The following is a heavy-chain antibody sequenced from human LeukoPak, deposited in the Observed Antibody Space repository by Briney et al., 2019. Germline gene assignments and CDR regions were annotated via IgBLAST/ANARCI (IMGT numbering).Heavy chain of an antibody. CDR1: GGSISRGDNY. V-gene: IGHV4-31*03. Sequence: NPSETLSLTCTVSGGSISRGDNYWSWIRQYPGKGLECIGYIYYSGRTYYNPSLKSRVTISIDTSRSQFSLRLSSVTAADTAVYYCARDRSGSSSLNAFDIWGQGTMVTVSS. D-gene: IGHD3-10*01. CDR2: IYYSGRT. J-gene: IGHJ3*02. CDR3: ARDRSGSSSLNAFDI.